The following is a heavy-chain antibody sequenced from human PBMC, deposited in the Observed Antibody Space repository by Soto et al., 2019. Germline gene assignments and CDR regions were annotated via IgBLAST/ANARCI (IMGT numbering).Heavy chain of an antibody. CDR1: GFSLSTSGVG. CDR3: AHVTNWSLAY. Sequence: SGPTLVNPTQTLTLPCPLSGFSLSTSGVGVGWIRQPPGKALEWLALIYWNDAKGYSPSLKRRVTITKDTSKNQVVLTMTNMDPVDTATYYCAHVTNWSLAYWGQGTLVTVSS. V-gene: IGHV2-5*01. J-gene: IGHJ4*02. D-gene: IGHD1-1*01. CDR2: IYWNDAK.